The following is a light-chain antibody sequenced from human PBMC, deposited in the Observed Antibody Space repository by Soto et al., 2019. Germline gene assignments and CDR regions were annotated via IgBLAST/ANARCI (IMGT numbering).Light chain of an antibody. CDR2: EAS. V-gene: IGLV2-18*01. J-gene: IGLJ1*01. CDR1: NTDFVSYNR. CDR3: SLYTSEKTYV. Sequence: QSVLAQPPPLSGSPGPSVTISCTGTNTDFVSYNRVSWYQQPPGTAPKLIIYEASNRPSGVPDRFSGSKSGNTASLTISGLQAADEADYYCSLYTSEKTYVFGTGTKVT.